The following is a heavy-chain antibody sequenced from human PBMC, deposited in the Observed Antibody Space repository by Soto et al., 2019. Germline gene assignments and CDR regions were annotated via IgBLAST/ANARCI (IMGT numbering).Heavy chain of an antibody. CDR2: ISGYNGKT. J-gene: IGHJ6*02. Sequence: ASVKVSCKASGYTFTGYYMHWVRQAPGQGLEWMGWISGYNGKTNYEQKFQDRVTMTTDTSTNMAYMELRSLRSDDTAVYYCAREGPRPYYYYGMDVWGQGTTVTVSS. CDR3: AREGPRPYYYYGMDV. CDR1: GYTFTGYY. V-gene: IGHV1-18*04.